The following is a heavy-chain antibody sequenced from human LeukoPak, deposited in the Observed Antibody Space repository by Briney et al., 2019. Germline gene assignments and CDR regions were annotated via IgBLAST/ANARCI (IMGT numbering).Heavy chain of an antibody. CDR3: VKEFGGHSYGAYFDY. V-gene: IGHV3-30*18. J-gene: IGHJ4*02. D-gene: IGHD5-18*01. CDR2: ISYDGSNE. CDR1: GFTFSSYG. Sequence: GGSLRLSCAASGFTFSSYGMHWVRQAPGKGLEWVALISYDGSNEYYADSVRGRFTISRDNSKNTLYLQMNSLRVEDTAVYYCVKEFGGHSYGAYFDYWGQGTLVTVSS.